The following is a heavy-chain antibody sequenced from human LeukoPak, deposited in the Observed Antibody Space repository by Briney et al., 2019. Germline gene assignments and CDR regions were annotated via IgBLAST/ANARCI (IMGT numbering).Heavy chain of an antibody. V-gene: IGHV3-23*01. Sequence: GGSLRLSCAASGFTFSSYAMSWVRQAPGKGLEWVSAISGSGGSTCYADSVKGRFTISRDNSKNTLYLQMNSLRAEDTAVYYCAKDPSSGYLGYFDYWGQGTLVTVSS. CDR2: ISGSGGST. J-gene: IGHJ4*02. D-gene: IGHD3-22*01. CDR1: GFTFSSYA. CDR3: AKDPSSGYLGYFDY.